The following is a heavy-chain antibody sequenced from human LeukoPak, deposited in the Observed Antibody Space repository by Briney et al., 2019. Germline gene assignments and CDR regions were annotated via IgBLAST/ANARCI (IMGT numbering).Heavy chain of an antibody. D-gene: IGHD3-10*01. V-gene: IGHV4-61*02. CDR3: ARYYYGSGSAYYYYYYMDV. CDR2: IYTSGST. Sequence: SETLSLTCTVSGGSISSGSYYWSWIRQPAGKGLEWIGRIYTSGSTNYNPSLKSRVTISVDTSKNQFSLKLSSVTAADTAVYYCARYYYGSGSAYYYYYYMDVWGKGTTVTISS. J-gene: IGHJ6*03. CDR1: GGSISSGSYY.